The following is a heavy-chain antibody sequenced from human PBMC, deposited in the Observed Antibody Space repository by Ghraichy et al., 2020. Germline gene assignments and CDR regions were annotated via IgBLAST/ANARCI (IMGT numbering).Heavy chain of an antibody. CDR1: GGTFSSYA. Sequence: SVKGSCKASGGTFSSYAISWVRQAPGQGLEWMGGIIPIFGTANYAQKFQGRVTITADESTSTAYMELSSLRSEDTAVYYCARVGYQYSTSFYGMDVWGQGTTVTVSS. J-gene: IGHJ6*02. V-gene: IGHV1-69*13. D-gene: IGHD6-6*01. CDR3: ARVGYQYSTSFYGMDV. CDR2: IIPIFGTA.